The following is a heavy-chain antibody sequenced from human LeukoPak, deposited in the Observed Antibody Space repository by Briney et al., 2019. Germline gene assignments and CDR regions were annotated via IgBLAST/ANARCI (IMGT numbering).Heavy chain of an antibody. V-gene: IGHV1-2*02. CDR3: ARDVATWEATDY. Sequence: GASVKVSCKASGYTFTGYYMYWVRQAPGQGLEWMGWINPNSGGTNYAQKFQGRVTMTRDTSISTAYMELSRLRSDGTAVYYCARDVATWEATDYWGQGTLVTVSS. CDR2: INPNSGGT. CDR1: GYTFTGYY. D-gene: IGHD1-26*01. J-gene: IGHJ4*02.